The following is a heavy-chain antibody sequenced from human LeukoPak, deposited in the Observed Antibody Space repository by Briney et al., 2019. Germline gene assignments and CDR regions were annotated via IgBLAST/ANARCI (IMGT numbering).Heavy chain of an antibody. D-gene: IGHD4-23*01. V-gene: IGHV3-11*04. CDR1: GFTFSDYY. CDR3: ARATMVVTPLDY. J-gene: IGHJ4*02. Sequence: SGGSLRLSCAASGFTFSDYYMSWIRQAPGKGLEWVSYISSSGSTIYYADSVKGRLTISRDNAKNSLYLQMNSLRAEDTAVYYCARATMVVTPLDYWGQGTLVTVSS. CDR2: ISSSGSTI.